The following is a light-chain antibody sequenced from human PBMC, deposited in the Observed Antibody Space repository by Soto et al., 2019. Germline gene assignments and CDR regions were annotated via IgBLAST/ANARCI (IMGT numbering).Light chain of an antibody. CDR3: QQRSNWPLLT. CDR2: DAS. V-gene: IGKV3-11*01. J-gene: IGKJ4*01. CDR1: RSLSNY. Sequence: EIVLTQSPATLSLSPGERATLSCRVSRSLSNYLAWYQQKPGQAPRLLIYDASNRATGIPARFSGSGSGTDFTLTISSLEPEDFAVYYCQQRSNWPLLTFGVGTKVEIK.